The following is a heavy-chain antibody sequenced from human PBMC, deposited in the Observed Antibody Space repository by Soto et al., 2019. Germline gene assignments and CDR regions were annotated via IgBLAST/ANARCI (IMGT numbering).Heavy chain of an antibody. CDR2: IWYDGSNK. CDR3: ARDRIANRWYFDY. CDR1: GFTFSSYG. J-gene: IGHJ4*02. D-gene: IGHD6-13*01. Sequence: GGSLRLSCAASGFTFSSYGMHWVRQAPGKGLEWVAVIWYDGSNKYYADSVKGRFTISRGNSKNTLYLQMNSLRAEDTAVYYCARDRIANRWYFDYWGQGTLVTVSS. V-gene: IGHV3-33*01.